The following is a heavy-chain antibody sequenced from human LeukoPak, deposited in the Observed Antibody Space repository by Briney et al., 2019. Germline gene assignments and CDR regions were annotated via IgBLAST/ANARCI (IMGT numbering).Heavy chain of an antibody. CDR1: GCTFSSYG. J-gene: IGHJ4*02. CDR3: AKDIGSGWGTPLY. Sequence: GGALRLSCAASGCTFSSYGMHWVRQAPGKGREGVAVISYDGSNKYYADSVKGRFTISRDNSTNTLYLQMNSLRAEDTAVYYCAKDIGSGWGTPLYWGQGTLVTVSS. V-gene: IGHV3-30*18. D-gene: IGHD6-19*01. CDR2: ISYDGSNK.